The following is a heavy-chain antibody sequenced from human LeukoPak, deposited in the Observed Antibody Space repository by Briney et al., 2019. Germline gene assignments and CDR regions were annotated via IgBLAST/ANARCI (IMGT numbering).Heavy chain of an antibody. CDR3: ARVASYYYGSGSSYYFDY. D-gene: IGHD3-10*01. Sequence: ASVKVSCKASGYTSTGYYMHWVRQAPGQGLEWMGWINPNSGGTNYAQKFQGRVTMTRDTSISTAYMELSRLRSDDTAVYYCARVASYYYGSGSSYYFDYWGQGTLVTVSS. CDR2: INPNSGGT. J-gene: IGHJ4*02. V-gene: IGHV1-2*02. CDR1: GYTSTGYY.